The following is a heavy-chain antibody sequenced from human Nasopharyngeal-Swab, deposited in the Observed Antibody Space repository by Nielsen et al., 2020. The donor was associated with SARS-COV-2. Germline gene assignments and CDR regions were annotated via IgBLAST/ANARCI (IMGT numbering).Heavy chain of an antibody. Sequence: GESLKISCAASGFTFSSYSMNWVRQAPGKGLEWVSSISSSSSYTYYADSVKGRFTISRDNAKNSLYLQMNSLRAEDTAVYYCAREEGSSWHYFDYWGQGTLVTVSS. CDR2: ISSSSSYT. V-gene: IGHV3-21*01. CDR1: GFTFSSYS. D-gene: IGHD6-13*01. CDR3: AREEGSSWHYFDY. J-gene: IGHJ4*02.